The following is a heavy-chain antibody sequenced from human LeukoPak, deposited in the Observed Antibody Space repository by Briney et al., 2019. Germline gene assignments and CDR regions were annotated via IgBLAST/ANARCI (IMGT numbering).Heavy chain of an antibody. J-gene: IGHJ4*02. CDR2: IRYDGSNK. D-gene: IGHD6-6*01. CDR1: GFTFSSYG. CDR3: ANLDSSSSAGDY. V-gene: IGHV3-30*02. Sequence: GGSLRLSCAASGFTFSSYGMHWVRQAPGKGLEWMAFIRYDGSNKYYADSEKGRFTISRDNSKNTLYLQMNSLRAEDTAVYYCANLDSSSSAGDYWGQGTLVTVSS.